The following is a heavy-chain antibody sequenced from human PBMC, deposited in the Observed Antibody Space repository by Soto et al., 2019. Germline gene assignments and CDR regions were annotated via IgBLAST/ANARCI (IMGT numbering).Heavy chain of an antibody. CDR2: ISDSGEKT. CDR3: AKDRNIVTFKLPGLEDV. D-gene: IGHD2-21*01. CDR1: GFMFNRNG. J-gene: IGHJ6*01. Sequence: EVPLLQSGGGLVQPGGSLSLTCAASGFMFNRNGICWVRQAPGNGLEWVSSISDSGEKTDYAVSVRGRFTISSVKSKNTQSLQMNSLQVEDTARYYCAKDRNIVTFKLPGLEDVWGQGTTCSVSS. V-gene: IGHV3-23*01.